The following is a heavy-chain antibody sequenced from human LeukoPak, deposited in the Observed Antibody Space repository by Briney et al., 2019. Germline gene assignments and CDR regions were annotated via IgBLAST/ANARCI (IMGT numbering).Heavy chain of an antibody. CDR3: ARVGGSRPWGAFDI. Sequence: ASVKVSGMASGGTFSSYAISWVRQAPGQGLEWMRGIIPIFGTANYAQKFQGRVTITADEPTSTAYMELSSLRSEDTAVYYCARVGGSRPWGAFDIWGQGTMVTVSS. CDR1: GGTFSSYA. CDR2: IIPIFGTA. D-gene: IGHD1-26*01. V-gene: IGHV1-69*13. J-gene: IGHJ3*02.